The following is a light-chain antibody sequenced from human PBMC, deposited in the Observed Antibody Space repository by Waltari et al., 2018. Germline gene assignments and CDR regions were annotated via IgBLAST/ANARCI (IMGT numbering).Light chain of an antibody. CDR3: QQYGNLPPSVT. CDR1: QGINKY. J-gene: IGKJ5*01. Sequence: DIQMTQSPSSLSASVGDRVTITCQASQGINKYLNWYQQKPGKPPNLLIYDASNLETGVPSMFSGSGSGRHVTLTISSLQPEDIATYYCQQYGNLPPSVTFGQGTRLEIK. CDR2: DAS. V-gene: IGKV1-33*01.